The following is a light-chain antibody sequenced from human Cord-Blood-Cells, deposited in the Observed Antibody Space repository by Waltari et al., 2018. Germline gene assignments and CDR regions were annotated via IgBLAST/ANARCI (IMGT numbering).Light chain of an antibody. V-gene: IGLV6-57*03. J-gene: IGLJ3*02. CDR2: EDN. CDR1: SGSLASNY. CDR3: QSYDSSNQV. Sequence: NFMLTQPHSVSESPGKTVTISCTRSSGSLASNYVQWYQQRPDSAPTTVIYEDNQRPSGVPDRFSGSIDSSSNSASLTISGLKTEDEADYYCQSYDSSNQVFGGGTKLTVL.